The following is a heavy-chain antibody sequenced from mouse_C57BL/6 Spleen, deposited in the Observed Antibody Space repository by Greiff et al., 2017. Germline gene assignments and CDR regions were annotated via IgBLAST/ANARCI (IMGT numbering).Heavy chain of an antibody. Sequence: QVQLQQSGAELVQPGASVKMSCKSSGYTFTSYWITWVKQRPGQGLEWVGDIYPGSGSTNYNEKFKSKDTLTKDTSSSTAYMQLSSVKSEDSAVYYCAGYSNYIDYWGQGTTLTVSS. J-gene: IGHJ2*01. CDR2: IYPGSGST. CDR1: GYTFTSYW. D-gene: IGHD2-5*01. CDR3: AGYSNYIDY. V-gene: IGHV1-55*01.